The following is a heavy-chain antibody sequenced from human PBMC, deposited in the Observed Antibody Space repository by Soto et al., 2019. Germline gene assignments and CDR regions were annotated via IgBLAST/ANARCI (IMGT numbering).Heavy chain of an antibody. J-gene: IGHJ4*02. CDR3: AKVAYYYGSGSPNYFDY. V-gene: IGHV3-23*01. Sequence: PGGSLRLSCAASGFTFSSYAMSWVRQAPGKGLEWVSAISGSGGSTYYADSVKGRFTISRDNSKNTLYLQMNSLRAEDTAVYYCAKVAYYYGSGSPNYFDYWGQGTLVTVSS. CDR1: GFTFSSYA. D-gene: IGHD3-10*01. CDR2: ISGSGGST.